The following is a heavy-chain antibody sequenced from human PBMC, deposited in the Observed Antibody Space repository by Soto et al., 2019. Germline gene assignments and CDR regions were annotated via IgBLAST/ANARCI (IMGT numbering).Heavy chain of an antibody. CDR1: GNSFIGYA. CDR2: INAGNGNT. V-gene: IGHV1-3*01. CDR3: AREPAVAGLLALGN. J-gene: IGHJ4*02. D-gene: IGHD6-19*01. Sequence: QFQLVQSGAEVKKPGASVKVSCKASGNSFIGYAIHWVRQAPGQRPEWMGWINAGNGNTKYSQKFQGRVTITRDTSATTAYMEMSSLRFEDSAVYYCAREPAVAGLLALGNWGQGTLITVSS.